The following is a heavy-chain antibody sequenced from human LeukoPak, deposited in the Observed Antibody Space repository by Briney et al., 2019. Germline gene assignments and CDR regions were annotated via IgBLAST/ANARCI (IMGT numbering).Heavy chain of an antibody. CDR3: ARCTEDYYYYYYMDV. D-gene: IGHD2-8*02. V-gene: IGHV4-4*07. CDR1: VGSISSYY. CDR2: IYTSGST. Sequence: PSETLSLTCTVSVGSISSYYWSWIRQPAGKGLEWIGRIYTSGSTNYNPTLKSRVTMSVDTSKNQFSLKLSSVTAADTAVYYCARCTEDYYYYYYMDVWGKGTTVTVSS. J-gene: IGHJ6*03.